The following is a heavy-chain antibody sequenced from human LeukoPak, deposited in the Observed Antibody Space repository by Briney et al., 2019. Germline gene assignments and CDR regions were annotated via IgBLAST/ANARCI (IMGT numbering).Heavy chain of an antibody. CDR2: MNPNSGNT. V-gene: IGHV1-8*01. D-gene: IGHD3-10*01. CDR3: ARVRGSTGGYYYYYMDV. Sequence: ASVKVSCKASGYTFTSYDINWVRQATGQGLEWMGWMNPNSGNTGYAQKFQGRVTMTRNTSISTAYMELSRLRSDDTAVYYCARVRGSTGGYYYYYMDVWGKGTTVTVSS. J-gene: IGHJ6*03. CDR1: GYTFTSYD.